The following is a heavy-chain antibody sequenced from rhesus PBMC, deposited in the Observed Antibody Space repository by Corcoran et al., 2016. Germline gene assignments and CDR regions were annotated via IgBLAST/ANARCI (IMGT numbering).Heavy chain of an antibody. CDR2: ISYTGGST. V-gene: IGHV3S18*01. CDR1: GFSFSDYY. D-gene: IGHD4-29*01. J-gene: IGHJ4*01. CDR3: ARGDYSNYFDY. Sequence: EVQLVESGGGLAKPGGSLRLSCAASGFSFSDYYMYWVRQAPGKGMEWVSGISYTGGSTYYADSVKGRFNISRENAKNTLYIQMDSLRAEDTAVYYCARGDYSNYFDYWGQGVLVTVSS.